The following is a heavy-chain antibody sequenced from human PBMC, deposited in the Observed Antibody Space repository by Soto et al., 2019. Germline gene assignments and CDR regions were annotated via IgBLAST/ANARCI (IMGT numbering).Heavy chain of an antibody. CDR2: ISGSGGST. Sequence: GGSLRLSCAASGFTFSSYAMSWVRQAPGQGLEWVSAISGSGGSTYYADSVKGRFTISRDNSKNTLYLQMNSLRAEDTAVYYCAKDHTLWFGELFALPDYWGQGTLVTVSS. CDR3: AKDHTLWFGELFALPDY. D-gene: IGHD3-10*01. J-gene: IGHJ4*02. V-gene: IGHV3-23*01. CDR1: GFTFSSYA.